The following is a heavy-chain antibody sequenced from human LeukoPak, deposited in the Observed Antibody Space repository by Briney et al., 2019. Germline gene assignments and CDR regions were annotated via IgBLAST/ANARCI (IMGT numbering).Heavy chain of an antibody. CDR3: AKYMVRGGTDAFDI. CDR1: GFTVSSNY. Sequence: GGSLRLSCAASGFTVSSNYMSWVRQAPGKGLEWVSAISGSGGSTYYADSVKGRFTISRDNSKNTLYLQMNSLRAEDTAVYYCAKYMVRGGTDAFDIWGQGTMVTVSS. D-gene: IGHD3-10*01. V-gene: IGHV3-23*01. CDR2: ISGSGGST. J-gene: IGHJ3*02.